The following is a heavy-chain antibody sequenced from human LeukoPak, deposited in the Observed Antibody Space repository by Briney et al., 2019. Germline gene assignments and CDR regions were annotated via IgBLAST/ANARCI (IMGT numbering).Heavy chain of an antibody. Sequence: GESLKISCKGSGYSFTSYWIGWVCQMPGKGLEWMGIINPRDSDTKYSPSFQGQVSISVDKSITTAYLQWSSLKASDTAIYYCAKQSVDGRYTFDYWGQGTLVTVSS. CDR3: AKQSVDGRYTFDY. CDR2: INPRDSDT. V-gene: IGHV5-51*01. CDR1: GYSFTSYW. J-gene: IGHJ4*02. D-gene: IGHD3-16*02.